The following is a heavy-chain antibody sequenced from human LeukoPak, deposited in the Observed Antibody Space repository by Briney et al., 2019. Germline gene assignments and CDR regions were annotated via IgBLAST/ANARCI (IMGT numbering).Heavy chain of an antibody. CDR1: GYTFTSYH. CDR3: ARTTSLTASGYDY. CDR2: MNPNSGDR. V-gene: IGHV1-8*03. D-gene: IGHD4-17*01. J-gene: IGHJ4*02. Sequence: GASVKVSCQASGYTFTSYHINWVRQATGQGLEWMGWMNPNSGDRGYAQKFQGRVTITRDTSISTAYMELSSLRSEDTAVYFCARTTSLTASGYDYWGQGTLVTVSS.